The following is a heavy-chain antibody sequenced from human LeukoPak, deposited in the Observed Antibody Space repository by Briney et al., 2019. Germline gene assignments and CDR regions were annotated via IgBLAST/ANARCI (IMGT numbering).Heavy chain of an antibody. CDR1: GFTFSSYA. J-gene: IGHJ4*02. Sequence: GRSLRLSCAASGFTFSSYALHWVRQAPGKELEWVAVISYDGSNKYYADSVKGRFTISRDNSKNTLYLQMHSLRAEDTAVYYCARSLFGFGESWDDYWGQGTLVTVSS. CDR3: ARSLFGFGESWDDY. CDR2: ISYDGSNK. V-gene: IGHV3-30*04. D-gene: IGHD3-10*01.